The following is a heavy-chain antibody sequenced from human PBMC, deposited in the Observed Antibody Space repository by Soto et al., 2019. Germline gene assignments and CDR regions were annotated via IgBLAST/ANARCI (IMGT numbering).Heavy chain of an antibody. V-gene: IGHV3-23*01. D-gene: IGHD6-19*01. CDR2: VNSGSGDST. CDR1: GFTFSTYG. Sequence: GGSLRLSCAASGFTFSTYGMNWVRQAPGKGLEWVATVNSGSGDSTYYADTVKGRFTISRDNSKNTLYLQMNSLRVEDTALYYCGGITVNYWGQGTLVTVSS. CDR3: GGITVNY. J-gene: IGHJ4*02.